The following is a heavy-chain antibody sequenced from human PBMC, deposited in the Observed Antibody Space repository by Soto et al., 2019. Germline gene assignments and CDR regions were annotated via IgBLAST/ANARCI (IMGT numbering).Heavy chain of an antibody. CDR2: ISLYSDGT. J-gene: IGHJ5*02. CDR1: GYTFSNYG. Sequence: WASVKVSCKTPGYTFSNYGITWVRQAPGQPLEWLGWISLYSDGTNYAQKFQGRVSMTTDTSTTTAYMELRSLRSDDTAVYYCARVVPGAEAWFGPWGQGTLVTVSS. V-gene: IGHV1-18*01. D-gene: IGHD2-2*01. CDR3: ARVVPGAEAWFGP.